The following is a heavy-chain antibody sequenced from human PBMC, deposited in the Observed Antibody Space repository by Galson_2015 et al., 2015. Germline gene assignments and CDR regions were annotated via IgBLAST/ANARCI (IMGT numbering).Heavy chain of an antibody. Sequence: SLRLSCAASGFNFGDYAMSWLRQAPGKGLEWVGFIRNKAYGETPQYAASVKGRFTISRDDSKSIADLQMSNLKTEDTAVYYCTRFSAYYFHSSNDYFDVWGRGTMVTVSA. D-gene: IGHD3-22*01. V-gene: IGHV3-49*03. CDR2: IRNKAYGETP. CDR1: GFNFGDYA. CDR3: TRFSAYYFHSSNDYFDV. J-gene: IGHJ3*01.